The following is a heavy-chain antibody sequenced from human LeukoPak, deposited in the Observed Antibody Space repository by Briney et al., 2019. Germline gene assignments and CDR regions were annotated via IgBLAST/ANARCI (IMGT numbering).Heavy chain of an antibody. CDR3: GRDDDRVRGVIDY. CDR2: INSEGTTT. D-gene: IGHD3-10*02. CDR1: GFTFSSNW. J-gene: IGHJ4*02. Sequence: GGSLRLSCAASGFTFSSNWMHWVRQAPGKGLVWVSRINSEGTTTTYADSVKGRFTIYRDNAKNTLYLQMFSLRAEDTAVYYCGRDDDRVRGVIDYWGQGTLVTVSS. V-gene: IGHV3-74*01.